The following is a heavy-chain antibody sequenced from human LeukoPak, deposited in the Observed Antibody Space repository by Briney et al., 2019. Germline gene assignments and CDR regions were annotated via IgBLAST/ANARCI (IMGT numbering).Heavy chain of an antibody. D-gene: IGHD2-2*01. J-gene: IGHJ6*02. Sequence: GVSVKVSCKASGYTFTSYDINWVRQATGQGLEWMGWMNPNSGNTGYAQKFQGRVTMTRNTSISTAYMELSSLRSEDTAVYYCARFIGNIVVVPAAFDYYYGMDVWGQGTTVTVSS. CDR2: MNPNSGNT. CDR3: ARFIGNIVVVPAAFDYYYGMDV. V-gene: IGHV1-8*01. CDR1: GYTFTSYD.